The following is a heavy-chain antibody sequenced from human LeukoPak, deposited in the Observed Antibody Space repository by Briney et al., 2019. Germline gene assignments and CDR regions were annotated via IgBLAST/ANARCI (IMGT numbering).Heavy chain of an antibody. D-gene: IGHD3-10*01. CDR1: GGSISSYY. V-gene: IGHV4-4*07. Sequence: SETLSLTCTVSGGSISSYYWSWIRQPAGKGLEWIGRIYTSGSTSYNPSLKSRVTMSVDTSKNQFSLKLSSVTAADTAVYYCARASITMVRGVTSNWFDPWGQGTLVTVS. J-gene: IGHJ5*02. CDR2: IYTSGST. CDR3: ARASITMVRGVTSNWFDP.